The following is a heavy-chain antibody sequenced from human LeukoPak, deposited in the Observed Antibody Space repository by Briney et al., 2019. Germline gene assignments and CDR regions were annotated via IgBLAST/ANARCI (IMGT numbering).Heavy chain of an antibody. CDR1: GYTFTSYY. J-gene: IGHJ3*02. CDR3: ARVVGAHDAFDI. V-gene: IGHV1-46*01. D-gene: IGHD1-26*01. Sequence: ASVKVSCKASGYTFTSYYMPWVRQAPGQGLEWMGIINPSGGSTSYAQKFQGRVTMTRDTSTSTVYMELSSLRSEDTAVYYCARVVGAHDAFDIWGQGTMVTVSS. CDR2: INPSGGST.